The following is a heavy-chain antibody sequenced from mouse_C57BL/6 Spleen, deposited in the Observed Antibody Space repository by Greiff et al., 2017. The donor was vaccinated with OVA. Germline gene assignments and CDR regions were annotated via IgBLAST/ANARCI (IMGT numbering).Heavy chain of an antibody. CDR3: ARAGGNWYFDV. CDR2: ISDGGSYT. CDR1: GFTFSSYA. Sequence: EVMLVESGGGLVKPGGSLKLSCAASGFTFSSYAMSWVRQTPEKRLERVATISDGGSYTYYPDNVKGRFTISRDNAKNNLYLQMSHLKSEDTAMYYCARAGGNWYFDVWGTGTTVTVSS. V-gene: IGHV5-4*03. J-gene: IGHJ1*03.